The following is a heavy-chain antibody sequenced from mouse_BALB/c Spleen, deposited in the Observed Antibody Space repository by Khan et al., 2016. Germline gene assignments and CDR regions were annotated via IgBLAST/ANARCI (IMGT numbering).Heavy chain of an antibody. CDR3: TKDHGSSDGMDY. J-gene: IGHJ4*01. Sequence: VQLKQSGTVLTRPGASVKMSCQASGYSFTSYWMHWVKQRPGQGLEWIGAIYPGNSDTTYNQKFKGKAKLTTVTSANTAYMELSSLTNEDSAVYYCTKDHGSSDGMDYWGQGTLVTVSS. CDR2: IYPGNSDT. D-gene: IGHD1-1*01. CDR1: GYSFTSYW. V-gene: IGHV1-5*01.